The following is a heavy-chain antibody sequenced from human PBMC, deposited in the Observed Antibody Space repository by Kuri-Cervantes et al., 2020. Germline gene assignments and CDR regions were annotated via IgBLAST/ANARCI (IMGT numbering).Heavy chain of an antibody. CDR1: EFTFSGYW. J-gene: IGHJ4*02. CDR2: IKQDGSEK. Sequence: GGSLRLSCVASEFTFSGYWMTWVRQAPGKGLEWVANIKQDGSEKYYVDSVKGRFTISRDNAKNSVYLQMNSLRAEDTAVYYCAXKSRLIDYWGQGTLVTVSS. V-gene: IGHV3-7*01. CDR3: AXKSRLIDY. D-gene: IGHD6-25*01.